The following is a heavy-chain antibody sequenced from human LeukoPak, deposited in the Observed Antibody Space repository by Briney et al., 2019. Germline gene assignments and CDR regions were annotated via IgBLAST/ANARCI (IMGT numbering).Heavy chain of an antibody. CDR3: AELVTLNF. Sequence: GGSLTLSCAASGFTFANHDMSWVRQAPGKGLEWVSGVSASGSSRIYADSVKGRFTVSRDNSKNTLYLQMNSLRVEDTAVYYCAELVTLNFWGQGTLVTVSS. CDR2: VSASGSSR. CDR1: GFTFANHD. V-gene: IGHV3-23*01. D-gene: IGHD2-21*02. J-gene: IGHJ4*02.